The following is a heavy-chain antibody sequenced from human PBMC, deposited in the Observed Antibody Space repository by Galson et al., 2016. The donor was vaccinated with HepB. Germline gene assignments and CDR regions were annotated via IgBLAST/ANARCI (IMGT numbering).Heavy chain of an antibody. CDR1: GFTFSDYY. CDR3: AKDLPGSGWAHDL. CDR2: IRSKIDNYAT. V-gene: IGHV3-73*01. J-gene: IGHJ4*02. D-gene: IGHD6-19*01. Sequence: SLRLSCAASGFTFSDYYMSWIRQASGKGLEWVGHIRSKIDNYATAYGASVEGRFTISRDNSKNTLYLQMNSLRAEDTAVFYCAKDLPGSGWAHDLWGQGTLVTVSS.